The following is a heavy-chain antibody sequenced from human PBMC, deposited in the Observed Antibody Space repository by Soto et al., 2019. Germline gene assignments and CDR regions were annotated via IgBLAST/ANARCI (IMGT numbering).Heavy chain of an antibody. V-gene: IGHV4-59*01. CDR1: GGSISSYY. CDR3: ARTYSGYDYNWFDP. Sequence: PSETLSLTCTVSGGSISSYYWSRIRQPPGKGLEWIGYIYYSGSTNYNPSLKSRVTISVDTSKNQFSLKLSSVTAADTAVYYCARTYSGYDYNWFDPWGQGTLVTVSS. CDR2: IYYSGST. D-gene: IGHD5-12*01. J-gene: IGHJ5*02.